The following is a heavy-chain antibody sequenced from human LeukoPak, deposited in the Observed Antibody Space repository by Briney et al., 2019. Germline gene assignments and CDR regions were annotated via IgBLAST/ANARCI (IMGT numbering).Heavy chain of an antibody. Sequence: GGSLRLSCAASGFTFSSHALSWVRQTPGKGLEWVSTVSGSGDTTFYADSVKGRITISRDNSRNTLYLQMHSLRVDDTAIYYCAKDLYPGGIQPRWFDYWGQGALVTDCS. V-gene: IGHV3-23*01. J-gene: IGHJ4*02. CDR1: GFTFSSHA. D-gene: IGHD5-18*01. CDR3: AKDLYPGGIQPRWFDY. CDR2: VSGSGDTT.